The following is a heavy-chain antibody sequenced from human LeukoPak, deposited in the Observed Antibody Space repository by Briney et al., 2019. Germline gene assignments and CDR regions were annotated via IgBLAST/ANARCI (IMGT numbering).Heavy chain of an antibody. V-gene: IGHV3-21*01. D-gene: IGHD3-10*01. CDR3: ARDGGGGYYYGSGSYWI. CDR2: ISSSSSYI. Sequence: GGSLRLSCAASGFTFSSYSMNWVRQAPGKGLEWVSSISSSSSYIYYADSVKGRFTISRDNAKNSLYLQMNSLRAEDTAVYYCARDGGGGYYYGSGSYWIWGQGTLVTVSS. J-gene: IGHJ4*02. CDR1: GFTFSSYS.